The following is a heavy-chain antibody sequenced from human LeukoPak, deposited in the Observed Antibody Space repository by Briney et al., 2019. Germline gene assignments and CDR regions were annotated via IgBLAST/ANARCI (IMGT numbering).Heavy chain of an antibody. CDR1: GFTFSSYA. V-gene: IGHV3-30*04. CDR2: ISYDGSNK. CDR3: ARDERVGYSSSADY. J-gene: IGHJ4*02. Sequence: PGGSLRLSCAASGFTFSSYAMHWVRQAPGKGLEWVAVISYDGSNKYYADSVKGRFTISRDNSKNTLYLQMNSLRAEDTAVYYCARDERVGYSSSADYWGQGTLVTVSS. D-gene: IGHD6-6*01.